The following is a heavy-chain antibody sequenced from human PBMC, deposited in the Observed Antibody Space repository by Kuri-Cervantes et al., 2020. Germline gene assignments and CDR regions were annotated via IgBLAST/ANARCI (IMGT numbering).Heavy chain of an antibody. CDR2: ISYDGSNK. CDR1: GITFSSYA. V-gene: IGHV3-30-3*01. CDR3: ARRGFYDSSRRFDY. Sequence: GESLKIPCSASGITFSSYAMHRVRQAPGKGLEWVAVISYDGSNKYYADSVKGRFTISRDNSKNTLYLQMNSLRAEDTAVYYCARRGFYDSSRRFDYWGQGTLVTVSS. D-gene: IGHD3-22*01. J-gene: IGHJ4*02.